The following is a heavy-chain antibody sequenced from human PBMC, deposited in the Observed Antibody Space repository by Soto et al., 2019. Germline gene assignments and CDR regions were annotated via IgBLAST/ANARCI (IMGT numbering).Heavy chain of an antibody. D-gene: IGHD4-4*01. J-gene: IGHJ6*02. V-gene: IGHV3-74*01. Sequence: PGGSLRLSCAACGFTFSSYWMHWVRQAPGKGLVWVSRINSDGSSTSYADSVKGRFTISRDNAKNTLYLQMNSLRAEDTAVYYCARASVTTSYGMAVWGQGTTVTVSS. CDR1: GFTFSSYW. CDR3: ARASVTTSYGMAV. CDR2: INSDGSST.